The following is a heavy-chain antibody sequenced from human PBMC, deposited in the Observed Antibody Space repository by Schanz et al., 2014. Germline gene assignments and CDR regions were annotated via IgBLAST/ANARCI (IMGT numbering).Heavy chain of an antibody. Sequence: EVQLLESGGALEQPGGSLRLSCAASGITFSDYAMSWVRQAPGKGLEWVSTIASGGSHTFYADSVTGRFTISGDNSKNTLFLQMNSLRVEDTAIYYCARNWKGYHILGRPGWSDGMDVWGQGTTVTVSS. CDR3: ARNWKGYHILGRPGWSDGMDV. V-gene: IGHV3-23*01. J-gene: IGHJ6*02. CDR2: IASGGSHT. CDR1: GITFSDYA. D-gene: IGHD3-3*01.